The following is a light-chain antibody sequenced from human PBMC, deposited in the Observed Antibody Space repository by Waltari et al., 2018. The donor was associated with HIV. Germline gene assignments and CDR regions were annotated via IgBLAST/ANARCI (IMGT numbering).Light chain of an antibody. CDR2: YDS. CDR3: QVWDSTIDHVL. J-gene: IGLJ2*01. CDR1: NIERKR. Sequence: SSVLTQPPSVSVAPGKTATITCLGKNIERKRVHWYQQKPGQSPVLVICYDSDRPPGIPERFSGSNSGNTATLTISRVGVGDEADYYCQVWDSTIDHVLFGGGTKLTVL. V-gene: IGLV3-21*04.